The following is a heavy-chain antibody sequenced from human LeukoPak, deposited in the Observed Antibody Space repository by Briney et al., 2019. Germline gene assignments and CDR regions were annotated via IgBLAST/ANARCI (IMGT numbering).Heavy chain of an antibody. CDR1: GGTFSSYA. D-gene: IGHD2-15*01. V-gene: IGHV1-69*05. CDR3: GRKAGDCGGGSCYSIDY. Sequence: ASVKVSCKASGGTFSSYAIIWVRQAPGQGLEWMGGIIPIFGTANYAQKFQGRVTITTDESTSTAYMEVSSLRSEDTAVYYCGRKAGDCGGGSCYSIDYWGQGTLVSVSS. CDR2: IIPIFGTA. J-gene: IGHJ4*02.